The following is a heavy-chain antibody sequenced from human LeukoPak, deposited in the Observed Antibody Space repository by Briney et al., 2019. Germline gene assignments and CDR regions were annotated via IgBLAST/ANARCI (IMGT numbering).Heavy chain of an antibody. D-gene: IGHD3-9*01. CDR1: GGSFSGYY. CDR2: INHSGST. Sequence: TSETLSLTCAVYGGSFSGYYWSWIRQPPGKGLEWIGEINHSGSTNYNPSLKSRVTISVDTSKNQFSLKLSSVTAADTAVYYCARHAVRCFDLYYFDYWGQGTLVTVSS. J-gene: IGHJ4*02. CDR3: ARHAVRCFDLYYFDY. V-gene: IGHV4-34*01.